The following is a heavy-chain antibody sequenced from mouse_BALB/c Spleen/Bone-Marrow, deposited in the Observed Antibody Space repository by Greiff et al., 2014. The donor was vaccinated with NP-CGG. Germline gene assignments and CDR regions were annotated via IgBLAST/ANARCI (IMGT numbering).Heavy chain of an antibody. Sequence: VQLVESGPGLVAPSQSLSITCTVSGFSLSNYGVHWVRQPPGKGLEWLGVIWAGGGTNYNSALMSRLSINKDNSKSQVFLKMNSLQPDDTAMYYCARYYGSSDSWFAYWGQGTLVTVSA. V-gene: IGHV2-9*02. J-gene: IGHJ3*01. D-gene: IGHD1-1*01. CDR3: ARYYGSSDSWFAY. CDR1: GFSLSNYG. CDR2: IWAGGGT.